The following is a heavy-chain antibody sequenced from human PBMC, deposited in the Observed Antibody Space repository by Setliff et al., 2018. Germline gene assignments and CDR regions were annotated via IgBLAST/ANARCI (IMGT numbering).Heavy chain of an antibody. CDR3: ARQKYGDYDDENYYHMDV. D-gene: IGHD4-17*01. V-gene: IGHV5-10-1*01. CDR1: GYSFTTYW. J-gene: IGHJ6*03. Sequence: GESLKISCTGSGYSFTTYWISWVRQMPGKGPEWMGRIDPTDSYTNYNPSFQGRITISADKSVNTVYVQWSSLRASDTAMYYCARQKYGDYDDENYYHMDVWGKGTTVTVSS. CDR2: IDPTDSYT.